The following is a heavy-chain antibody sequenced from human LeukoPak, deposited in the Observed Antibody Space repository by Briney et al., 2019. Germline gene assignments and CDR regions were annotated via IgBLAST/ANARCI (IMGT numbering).Heavy chain of an antibody. CDR1: GGSISSYY. J-gene: IGHJ6*03. CDR3: ARGYAYYYYYMDV. Sequence: SETLSLTCTVSGGSISSYYWSWIRQPPGKGLEWIGYIYYSGSTNYNPSLKSRVTMSVDTSKNQFSLKLSSVTAADTAVYYCARGYAYYYYYMDVWGKGTTVTVSS. CDR2: IYYSGST. D-gene: IGHD5-12*01. V-gene: IGHV4-59*01.